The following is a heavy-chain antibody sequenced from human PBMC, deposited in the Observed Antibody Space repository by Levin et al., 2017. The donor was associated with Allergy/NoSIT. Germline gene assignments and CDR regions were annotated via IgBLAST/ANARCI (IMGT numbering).Heavy chain of an antibody. D-gene: IGHD6-13*01. J-gene: IGHJ3*02. CDR1: GGSISSGGYY. CDR3: ARDGYSSSWGAFDI. CDR2: IYYSGST. Sequence: PSETLSLTCTVSGGSISSGGYYWSWIRQHPGKGLEWIGYIYYSGSTYYNPSLKSRVTISVDTSKNQFSLKLSSVTAADTAVYYCARDGYSSSWGAFDIWGQGTMVTVSS. V-gene: IGHV4-31*03.